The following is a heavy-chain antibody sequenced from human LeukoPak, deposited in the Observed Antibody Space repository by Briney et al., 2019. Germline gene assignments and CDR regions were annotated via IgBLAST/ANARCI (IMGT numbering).Heavy chain of an antibody. CDR1: GGSINYYY. J-gene: IGHJ5*02. CDR3: ARARRGDFWSGYYVNWFDP. Sequence: SETLSLTCTVSGGSINYYYWSWIRQPPGKGLEWIGYIYYSGSTNYNPSLKSRVTISVDTSKNQFSLKLSSVTAADTAVYYCARARRGDFWSGYYVNWFDPWGQGTLVTVSS. CDR2: IYYSGST. D-gene: IGHD3-3*01. V-gene: IGHV4-59*01.